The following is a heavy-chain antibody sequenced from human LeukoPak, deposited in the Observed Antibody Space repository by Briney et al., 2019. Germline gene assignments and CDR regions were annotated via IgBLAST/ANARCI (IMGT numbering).Heavy chain of an antibody. CDR3: AKSPVSSCRGSFCYPFDY. CDR2: ISGSDDGT. CDR1: GFTFSRYS. Sequence: GGSLRLSCAASGFTFSRYSMHWVRQAPGKGLVWVSAISGSDDGTYYADSVKGRFTISRDNSRNTLYLQMNTLRAEDTAVYFCAKSPVSSCRGSFCYPFDYWGQGNLVTVSS. D-gene: IGHD2-15*01. V-gene: IGHV3-23*01. J-gene: IGHJ4*02.